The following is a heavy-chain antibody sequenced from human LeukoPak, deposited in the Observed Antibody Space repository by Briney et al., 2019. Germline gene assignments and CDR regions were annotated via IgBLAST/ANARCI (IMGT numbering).Heavy chain of an antibody. Sequence: PGRSLRLSCAASGFTFSSYEMNWVRQAPGKGLEWISCISSSGSTKYYADSVQGRFSISRDNAQNSLFLQMNSLSAEDTAVYYCARDRGRSALDDAFDIWGQGTRVTVSS. CDR1: GFTFSSYE. J-gene: IGHJ3*02. D-gene: IGHD3-10*01. V-gene: IGHV3-48*03. CDR2: ISSSGSTK. CDR3: ARDRGRSALDDAFDI.